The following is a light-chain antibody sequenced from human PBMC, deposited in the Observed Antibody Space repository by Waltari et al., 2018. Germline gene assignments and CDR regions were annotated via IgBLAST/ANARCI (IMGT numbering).Light chain of an antibody. CDR1: ESNSRW. CDR2: LAS. V-gene: IGKV1-5*03. Sequence: DIQMTQSPSTLYASVGDRVTNNCRASESNSRWLALYQQKPGMAPKLLIYLASSLEDGVPSRFSGSGFETEFSLSISSLQPEDFTTYYCQQYNTYPWTFGQGTKVEIK. J-gene: IGKJ1*01. CDR3: QQYNTYPWT.